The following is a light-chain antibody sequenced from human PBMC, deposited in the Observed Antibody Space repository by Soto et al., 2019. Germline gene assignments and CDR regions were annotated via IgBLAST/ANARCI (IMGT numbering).Light chain of an antibody. CDR2: GNS. Sequence: QSVLTQPPSVSGAPGQRVTISCTGSSSNIGAGYDVHWYQQLPGTAPKLLIYGNSNRPSGVPDRFSGSKSGTSASLAITGLEAEDEADYYCQSYDSSLSGYVLGTRTKLTV. CDR3: QSYDSSLSGYV. V-gene: IGLV1-40*01. J-gene: IGLJ1*01. CDR1: SSNIGAGYD.